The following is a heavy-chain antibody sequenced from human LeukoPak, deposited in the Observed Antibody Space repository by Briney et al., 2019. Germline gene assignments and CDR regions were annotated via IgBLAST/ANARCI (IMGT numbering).Heavy chain of an antibody. CDR1: GGSFSGYY. CDR3: ARGVKVGATRFDP. J-gene: IGHJ5*02. CDR2: INHSGST. D-gene: IGHD1-26*01. Sequence: SETLSLTCAVYGGSFSGYYWSWIRQPPGKGLEWIGEINHSGSTNYNPSLKSRVTISVDTSKNQFSLKLSSVTAADTAVYYCARGVKVGATRFDPWGQGTLVTVSS. V-gene: IGHV4-34*01.